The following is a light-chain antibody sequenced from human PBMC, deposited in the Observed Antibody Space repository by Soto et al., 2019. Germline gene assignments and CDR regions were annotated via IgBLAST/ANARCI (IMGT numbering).Light chain of an antibody. CDR3: QQTYTFPWS. V-gene: IGKV1-39*01. CDR2: AAS. Sequence: DIPMTQSPSSLSASIGDRVTITCRASQSISSSLNWYQQKSGKAPKVLIYAASNLQSGVPSRFSGSGSGTDFTLTISSLQPGDFAAYYCQQTYTFPWSFGQGTKVENK. J-gene: IGKJ1*01. CDR1: QSISSS.